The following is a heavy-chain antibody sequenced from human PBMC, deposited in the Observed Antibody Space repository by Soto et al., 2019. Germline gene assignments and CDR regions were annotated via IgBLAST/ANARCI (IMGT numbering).Heavy chain of an antibody. J-gene: IGHJ4*02. V-gene: IGHV1-2*02. Sequence: QVQLVQSGAEVKKPGASVKVSCKASRYTFTDYYMHWVRQSPGQGLEWMGWINPNSGVTKFPQKFQGRVILHRDTSISTVYMELSRLTSDDTAVYYCARAGLTTLELATTYWGQGTLVTVSS. CDR1: RYTFTDYY. D-gene: IGHD5-12*01. CDR3: ARAGLTTLELATTY. CDR2: INPNSGVT.